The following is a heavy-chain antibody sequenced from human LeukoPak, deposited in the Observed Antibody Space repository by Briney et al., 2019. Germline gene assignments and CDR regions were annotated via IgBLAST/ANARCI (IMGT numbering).Heavy chain of an antibody. V-gene: IGHV3-48*01. CDR1: GFTFSSYS. Sequence: GGSLRLSCAASGFTFSSYSMNWVRQAPGEGLEWVSYISSSSTIYYADSVKGRFTISRDNAKNSLYLQMNSLRAEDTAVYYCARDHGEGYYDSSGSSGWGQGTLVTVSS. CDR2: ISSSSTI. CDR3: ARDHGEGYYDSSGSSG. J-gene: IGHJ4*02. D-gene: IGHD3-22*01.